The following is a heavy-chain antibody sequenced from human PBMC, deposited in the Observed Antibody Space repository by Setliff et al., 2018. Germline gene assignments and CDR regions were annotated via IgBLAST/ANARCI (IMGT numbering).Heavy chain of an antibody. CDR2: ISAYNDNT. Sequence: ASVKVSCKASGYTFTNYGISWVRQAPGQGLEWMGWISAYNDNTNYAQKFHGRVTMTVDTSTNTAFMDLRSLTSDDTAVYYCARGPPDFVVVPAAAKFDFWGQGTLVTVSS. D-gene: IGHD2-2*01. CDR3: ARGPPDFVVVPAAAKFDF. CDR1: GYTFTNYG. J-gene: IGHJ4*02. V-gene: IGHV1-18*01.